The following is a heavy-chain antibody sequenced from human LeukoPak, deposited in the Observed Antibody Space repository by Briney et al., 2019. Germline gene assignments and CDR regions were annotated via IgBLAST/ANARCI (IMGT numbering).Heavy chain of an antibody. CDR2: IYSGGGT. D-gene: IGHD6-19*01. CDR1: GFTVSSNY. Sequence: PGGSLRLSCAASGFTVSSNYMSWVRQAPGKGLEWVSVIYSGGGTYYADSVKGRFTISRDNSKNTLYLQMNSLRAEDTAVYYCARAESSGWYRSYYFDYWGQGTLVTVSS. CDR3: ARAESSGWYRSYYFDY. V-gene: IGHV3-53*01. J-gene: IGHJ4*02.